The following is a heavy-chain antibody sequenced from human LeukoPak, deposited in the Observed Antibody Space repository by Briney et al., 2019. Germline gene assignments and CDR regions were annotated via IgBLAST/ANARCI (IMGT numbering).Heavy chain of an antibody. V-gene: IGHV4-59*08. CDR2: VYDTGDT. J-gene: IGHJ4*02. CDR3: ARQGTSGNYQMLHFDS. D-gene: IGHD1-7*01. Sequence: SETLSLTCTVSVTSITITYCGWIREPPEGGRGTGVDVYDTGDTNYNPSLKSRVTMSLDTSKTQFSLTLSSVTAADTAIYYCARQGTSGNYQMLHFDSWGQGILVTVSS. CDR1: VTSITITY.